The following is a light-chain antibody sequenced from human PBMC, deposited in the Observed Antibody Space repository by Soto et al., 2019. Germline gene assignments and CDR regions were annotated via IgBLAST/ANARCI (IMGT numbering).Light chain of an antibody. CDR2: DAS. Sequence: EIVLTQSPATLSLSPGERATISCRASQSVSSYLAWYQQKPGQAPRILIYDASNRATGIPARFSGSGSGTDFTLTISSLEPEDFAVYYCQQRSNWPPMYTFGQGTKLEIK. J-gene: IGKJ2*01. V-gene: IGKV3-11*01. CDR1: QSVSSY. CDR3: QQRSNWPPMYT.